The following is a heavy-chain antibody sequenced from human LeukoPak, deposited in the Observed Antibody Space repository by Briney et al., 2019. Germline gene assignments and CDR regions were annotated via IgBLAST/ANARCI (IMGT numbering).Heavy chain of an antibody. J-gene: IGHJ4*02. D-gene: IGHD6-19*01. CDR1: GYTFTSYY. Sequence: GASVKVSCKASGYTFTSYYMHWVRQAPGQGLEWMGIINPSGGSTSYAQKFQGRVTMTRDTSTSTVYMELSSLRSEDTAVYYCARGLFNIPGIAVAANCPLDYWGQGTLVTVSS. CDR2: INPSGGST. V-gene: IGHV1-46*01. CDR3: ARGLFNIPGIAVAANCPLDY.